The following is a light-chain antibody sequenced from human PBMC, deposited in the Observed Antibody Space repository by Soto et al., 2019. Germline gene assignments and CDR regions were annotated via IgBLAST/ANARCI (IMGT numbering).Light chain of an antibody. CDR3: QVWDSSSDHWV. J-gene: IGLJ3*02. CDR1: NIGGKS. CDR2: YDS. Sequence: SYELTQPPSVSVAPGKAARFTCGGNNIGGKSVHWFQQKPGQAPVLVIYYDSDRPSGIPARFSGSNSGNTATLTISRVEAGDEADYYCQVWDSSSDHWVFGGGTKLTVL. V-gene: IGLV3-21*04.